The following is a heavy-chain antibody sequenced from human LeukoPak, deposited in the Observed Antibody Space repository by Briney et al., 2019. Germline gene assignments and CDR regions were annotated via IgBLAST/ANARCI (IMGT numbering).Heavy chain of an antibody. Sequence: LSGGSLRLPCAASRFTFSSYAMSWVRQAPGKGLEWVSGITESGGSTYYADSVKGRFTISRDNSKNTLYLQMNSLRAEDTAVYYCARDGPIVVVPAAYPYWYFDLWGRGTLVTVSS. CDR2: ITESGGST. CDR1: RFTFSSYA. CDR3: ARDGPIVVVPAAYPYWYFDL. D-gene: IGHD2-2*01. J-gene: IGHJ2*01. V-gene: IGHV3-23*01.